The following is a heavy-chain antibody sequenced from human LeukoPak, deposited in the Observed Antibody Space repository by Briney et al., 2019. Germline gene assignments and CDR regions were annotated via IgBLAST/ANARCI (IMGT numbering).Heavy chain of an antibody. CDR1: GYTFTSYD. CDR3: ARVAPPTLRYFDWFTKLHQYYYGMDV. D-gene: IGHD3-9*01. Sequence: GASVNVSCKASGYTFTSYDINWVRQAPGQGLEWMGRIIPILGIVNYAQKFQGRVTISADKSTSTAYMELSSLRSEDTAVYYCARVAPPTLRYFDWFTKLHQYYYGMDVWGQGTTVTVSS. J-gene: IGHJ6*02. V-gene: IGHV1-69*04. CDR2: IIPILGIV.